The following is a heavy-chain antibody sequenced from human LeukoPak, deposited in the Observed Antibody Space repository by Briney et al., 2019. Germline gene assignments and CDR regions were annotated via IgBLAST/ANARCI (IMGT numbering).Heavy chain of an antibody. Sequence: GGALRLSSAASGFTFSSYAMSWVRQAPRKGLGWGSAISGSGGGTYYADSVKGRFTISRDNSKNTLYLQMNSLRAEDTAVYYCAKARRGYYYYGMDVWGQGTTVTVSS. CDR1: GFTFSSYA. V-gene: IGHV3-23*01. J-gene: IGHJ6*02. CDR2: ISGSGGGT. CDR3: AKARRGYYYYGMDV.